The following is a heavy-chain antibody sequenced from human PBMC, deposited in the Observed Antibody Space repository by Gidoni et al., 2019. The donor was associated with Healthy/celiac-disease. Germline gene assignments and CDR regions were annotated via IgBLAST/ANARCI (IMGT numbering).Heavy chain of an antibody. CDR1: GFTFSSYA. CDR2: ISGSGGST. J-gene: IGHJ4*02. Sequence: CTASGFTFSSYAMSWVRQAPGKGLEWVSAISGSGGSTYYADSVKGRFTISRDNSKNTLYLQMNSLRAEDTAVYYCAKGRRKEVLVGWVDYWGQGTLVTVSS. CDR3: AKGRRKEVLVGWVDY. V-gene: IGHV3-23*01. D-gene: IGHD2-15*01.